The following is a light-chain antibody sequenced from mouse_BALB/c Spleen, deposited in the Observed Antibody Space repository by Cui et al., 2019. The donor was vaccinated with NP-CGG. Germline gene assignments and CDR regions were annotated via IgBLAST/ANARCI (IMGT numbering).Light chain of an antibody. Sequence: HAVVIQETVLTTSPGETVTLTCRSSTGAVTTSNYANWVQEKPDHLFTGLIGGTNNRAPGVPARFSGSLIGDKAALTITGAQTEDEAIYFCALWYSNHWVFGGGTKLTVL. CDR3: ALWYSNHWV. J-gene: IGLJ1*01. V-gene: IGLV1*01. CDR1: TGAVTTSNY. CDR2: GTN.